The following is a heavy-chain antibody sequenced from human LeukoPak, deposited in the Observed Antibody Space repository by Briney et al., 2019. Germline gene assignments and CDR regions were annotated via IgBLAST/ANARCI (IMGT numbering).Heavy chain of an antibody. V-gene: IGHV4-34*01. D-gene: IGHD6-13*01. CDR2: INHSGST. Sequence: PSETLSLTCAAYGGSFSGYYWSWIRQPPGKGLEWIGEINHSGSTNYNPSLKSRVTISVDTSKNQFSLKLSSVTAADTAVYYCARAYSSSWPNWGQGTLVTVSS. J-gene: IGHJ4*02. CDR1: GGSFSGYY. CDR3: ARAYSSSWPN.